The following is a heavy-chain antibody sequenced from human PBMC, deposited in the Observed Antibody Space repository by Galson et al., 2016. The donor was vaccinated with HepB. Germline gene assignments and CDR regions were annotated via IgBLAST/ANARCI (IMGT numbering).Heavy chain of an antibody. V-gene: IGHV4-59*01. CDR3: ARDRGSDGPRDWYFDL. D-gene: IGHD5-24*01. Sequence: LSLTCTVSGVSTNSYYWSWIRQPPGKGLEWIGYVYNGGSTNYNPSLKSRVTISVDTPKNEFSLRLTPVTPADTAIYYCARDRGSDGPRDWYFDLWGRGTLVTVSS. CDR2: VYNGGST. J-gene: IGHJ2*01. CDR1: GVSTNSYY.